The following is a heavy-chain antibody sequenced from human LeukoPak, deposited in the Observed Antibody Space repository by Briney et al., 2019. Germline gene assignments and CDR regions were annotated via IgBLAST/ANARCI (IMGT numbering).Heavy chain of an antibody. CDR2: ISGSGGST. V-gene: IGHV3-23*01. CDR1: GFTLSSYA. D-gene: IGHD2-21*02. CDR3: AKDVYCGGDCYSAPFDY. J-gene: IGHJ4*02. Sequence: GGSLRLSCAASGFTLSSYAMSWVRQAPGKGLEWVSAISGSGGSTYYADSVKGRFTISRDNSKNTLYLQMNSLRAEDTAVYYCAKDVYCGGDCYSAPFDYWGQGTLVTVSS.